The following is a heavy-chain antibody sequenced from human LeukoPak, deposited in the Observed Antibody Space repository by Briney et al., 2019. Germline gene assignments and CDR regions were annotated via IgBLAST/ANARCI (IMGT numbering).Heavy chain of an antibody. CDR2: INIDGSSI. CDR1: GFTFSSYY. CDR3: ARNSGTNRPLDY. D-gene: IGHD1-26*01. Sequence: GGSLRLSCVASGFTFSSYYMHWVRQAPGKGPVWVSGINIDGSSITYAASVKGRFTISRDNAKNTVYLQMNSLRADDTAVYFCARNSGTNRPLDYWGQGTLVTVSS. J-gene: IGHJ4*02. V-gene: IGHV3-74*01.